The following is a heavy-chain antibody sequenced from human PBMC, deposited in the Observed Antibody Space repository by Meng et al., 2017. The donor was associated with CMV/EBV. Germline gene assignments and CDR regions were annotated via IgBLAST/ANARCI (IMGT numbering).Heavy chain of an antibody. Sequence: GGSLKISCAASGFTFSSYSMNWVRQAPGKGLEWVSSISSSSSYIYYADSVKGRFTISRDNAKNSLYLQMNSLRAEDTAVYYCARARYYDFWSGYYDPNYYYYGMDVWGQGTTVTVSS. CDR2: ISSSSSYI. J-gene: IGHJ6*02. CDR1: GFTFSSYS. D-gene: IGHD3-3*01. V-gene: IGHV3-21*01. CDR3: ARARYYDFWSGYYDPNYYYYGMDV.